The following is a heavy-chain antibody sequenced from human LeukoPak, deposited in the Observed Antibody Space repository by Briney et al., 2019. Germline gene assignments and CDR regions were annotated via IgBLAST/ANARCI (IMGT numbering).Heavy chain of an antibody. D-gene: IGHD2-2*01. CDR2: INSGGDDI. J-gene: IGHJ4*02. CDR1: GFSFSLYA. Sequence: PGGSLRLSCAASGFSFSLYAMNWVRQAPGKGLEWISYINSGGDDIHYAASVGGRFTISRDDAENTLFLQLSSLRAEDTAVYYCARDTIQPGLIDDWGQGTLVTVSS. V-gene: IGHV3-21*05. CDR3: ARDTIQPGLIDD.